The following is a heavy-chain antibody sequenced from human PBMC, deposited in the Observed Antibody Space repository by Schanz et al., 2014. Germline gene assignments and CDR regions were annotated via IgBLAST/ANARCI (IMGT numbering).Heavy chain of an antibody. V-gene: IGHV3-23*04. CDR3: ARDFHGYGPHLDY. J-gene: IGHJ4*02. D-gene: IGHD5-12*01. CDR1: EFTFSTDA. Sequence: VQPVESGGGVVQPGRSLRLSCAASEFTFSTDAMSWVRQAPGKGLEWLSVISASGGDTYYADSVKGRFTVSRDNSKNTLYLQLNSLRAEDTAVYYCARDFHGYGPHLDYWGQGSLGTVSS. CDR2: ISASGGDT.